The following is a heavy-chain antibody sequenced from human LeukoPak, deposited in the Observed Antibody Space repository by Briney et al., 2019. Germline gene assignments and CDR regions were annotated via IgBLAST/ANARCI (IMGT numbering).Heavy chain of an antibody. D-gene: IGHD3-10*01. J-gene: IGHJ4*02. CDR3: AKYGSGSYYNVLY. Sequence: GGSLRLSCAASGLNFSSYAMTWVRQAPGKGLQWVSTISVSGENTYYADSVKGRFTISRDIAKSTLYLKMNSLRDEDTAVYYCAKYGSGSYYNVLYWGQGTLVTVSS. V-gene: IGHV3-23*01. CDR2: ISVSGENT. CDR1: GLNFSSYA.